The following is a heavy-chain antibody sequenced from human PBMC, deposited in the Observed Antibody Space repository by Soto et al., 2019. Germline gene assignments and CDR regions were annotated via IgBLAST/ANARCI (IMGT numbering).Heavy chain of an antibody. D-gene: IGHD2-8*02. CDR1: GDSFTSYA. Sequence: GTSVKLSCEASGDSFTSYAMHWVRQAPRQRLEWMGWINAGNGNTKYSQKFQGRVTITRDTSASTAYMELSSLRSEDTAVYYCATASVPPPHYWYYYYMDVWGKGTTVTVSS. CDR3: ATASVPPPHYWYYYYMDV. V-gene: IGHV1-3*01. CDR2: INAGNGNT. J-gene: IGHJ6*03.